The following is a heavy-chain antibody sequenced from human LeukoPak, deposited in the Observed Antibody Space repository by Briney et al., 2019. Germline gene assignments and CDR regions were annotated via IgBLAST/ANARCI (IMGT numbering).Heavy chain of an antibody. CDR1: GFTFSSYA. Sequence: GGSLRLSCAASGFTFSSYAMSWVRQAPGKGLEWVSYISSSSSYTNYADSVKGRFTISRDNAKNSLYLQINSLRAEDTAVYYCARGPVVPAANDAFAAFDIWGQGTMVTVSS. D-gene: IGHD2-2*01. J-gene: IGHJ3*02. CDR3: ARGPVVPAANDAFAAFDI. V-gene: IGHV3-21*05. CDR2: ISSSSSYT.